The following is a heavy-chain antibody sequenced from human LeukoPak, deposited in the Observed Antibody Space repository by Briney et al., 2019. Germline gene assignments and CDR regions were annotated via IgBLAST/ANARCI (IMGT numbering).Heavy chain of an antibody. CDR2: ISPTGDIK. J-gene: IGHJ4*02. CDR3: AREHWAAPDH. Sequence: GGSLRLSCEASGFTFGHFYMAWIRQAPGRGLEPLSFISPTGDIKNYVDSVKGRFTISRDNAKNSMYLEMNSLSAEDTAFYYCAREHWAAPDHWGQGTLVTVSP. CDR1: GFTFGHFY. V-gene: IGHV3-11*01. D-gene: IGHD3-16*01.